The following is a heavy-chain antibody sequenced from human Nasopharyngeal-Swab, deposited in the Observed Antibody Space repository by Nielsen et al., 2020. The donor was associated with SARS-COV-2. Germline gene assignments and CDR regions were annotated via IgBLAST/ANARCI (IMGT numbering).Heavy chain of an antibody. J-gene: IGHJ4*02. V-gene: IGHV3-33*01. D-gene: IGHD3-3*01. Sequence: LSLTCAASGFTFSSYGMHWVRQAPGKGLEWVAVIWYDGSNKYYADSVKGRFTISRDNSKNTLYLQMNSLRAEDTAVYYCARGQRDQYYDFWSGYWPLYYFDIWGQGTLVTVSS. CDR3: ARGQRDQYYDFWSGYWPLYYFDI. CDR1: GFTFSSYG. CDR2: IWYDGSNK.